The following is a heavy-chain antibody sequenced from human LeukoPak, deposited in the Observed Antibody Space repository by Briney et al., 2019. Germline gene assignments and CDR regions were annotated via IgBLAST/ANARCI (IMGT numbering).Heavy chain of an antibody. V-gene: IGHV4-34*01. CDR3: AGGQDIVVVPAAPFDY. CDR1: GGSFSGYY. J-gene: IGHJ4*02. CDR2: INHSGST. D-gene: IGHD2-2*01. Sequence: SETLSLTCAVYGGSFSGYYWSWIRQPPGKGLEWIGEINHSGSTNYNPSLKSRVTISVDTSKNQFSLKLSSVTTADKAVYYCAGGQDIVVVPAAPFDYWGQGTLVTVSS.